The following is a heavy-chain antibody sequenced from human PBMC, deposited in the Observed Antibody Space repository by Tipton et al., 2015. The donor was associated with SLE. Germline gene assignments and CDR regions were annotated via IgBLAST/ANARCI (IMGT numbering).Heavy chain of an antibody. CDR1: GGSISSYY. J-gene: IGHJ4*02. CDR3: ARSGYTTPFDY. D-gene: IGHD3-3*01. V-gene: IGHV4-59*01. CDR2: IYYSGST. Sequence: TLSLTCTVSGGSISSYYWSWIRQPPGKGLEWIGYIYYSGSTNYNPSLKSRVTISVDTSKNQFSLNLGSVTAADTAVYYCARSGYTTPFDYWGQGTLVTVSS.